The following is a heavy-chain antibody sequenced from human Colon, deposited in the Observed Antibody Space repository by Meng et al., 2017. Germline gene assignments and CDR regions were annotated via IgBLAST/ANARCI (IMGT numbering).Heavy chain of an antibody. J-gene: IGHJ4*02. D-gene: IGHD3-3*01. CDR2: VSSDAKI. CDR3: SRISIFGVVFFDL. V-gene: IGHV3-69-1*01. Sequence: EVQLVESGGGLVKPGGSLRLSCAASGFSFIDYVMSWVRQSSGKGLEWVSSVSSDAKIYYADSLKGRFTISRDNAQNSLFLEMTSLRAEDTAVYYCSRISIFGVVFFDLWGQGTLVTVSS. CDR1: GFSFIDYV.